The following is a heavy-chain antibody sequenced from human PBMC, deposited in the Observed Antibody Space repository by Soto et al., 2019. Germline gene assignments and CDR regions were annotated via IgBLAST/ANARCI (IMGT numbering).Heavy chain of an antibody. CDR1: GGTFSSYA. CDR3: ARVLPKRASDRHDYGDYGSYYYYGMDV. CDR2: IIPIFGTA. Sequence: ASVKVSCKASGGTFSSYAISWVRQAPGQGLEWMGGIIPIFGTANYAQKFQGRVTITADESTSTAYMELSSLRSEDTAVYYCARVLPKRASDRHDYGDYGSYYYYGMDVWGQGTTVTVSS. D-gene: IGHD4-17*01. V-gene: IGHV1-69*13. J-gene: IGHJ6*02.